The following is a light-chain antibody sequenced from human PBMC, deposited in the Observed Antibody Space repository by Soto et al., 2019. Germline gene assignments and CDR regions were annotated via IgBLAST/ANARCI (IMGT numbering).Light chain of an antibody. CDR1: SSDVGAYNF. CDR2: DVS. CDR3: SSYTSSSTQV. J-gene: IGLJ1*01. V-gene: IGLV2-14*03. Sequence: QSALTQPASVSGSPGQSITISCTGTSSDVGAYNFVSWYQQHPGKVHKLMIFDVSSRPSGVSDRFSGSKSGNTASLTISGLQAEDEGDYYCSSYTSSSTQVFGSGTKLTVL.